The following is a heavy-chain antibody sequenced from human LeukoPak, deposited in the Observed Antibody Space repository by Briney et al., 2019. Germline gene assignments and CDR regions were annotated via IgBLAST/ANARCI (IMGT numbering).Heavy chain of an antibody. D-gene: IGHD3-22*01. CDR2: ISSSSSTI. CDR3: ARDEDEAYDYDRSGYYPLDY. CDR1: EFTFSSYS. Sequence: PGGSLRLSCAVSEFTFSSYSMNWVRQAPGKGLEWVSYISSSSSTIYYADSVKGRFTISRDNAKNSLYLQMNSLRGEDTAVYFCARDEDEAYDYDRSGYYPLDYWGQGTLVTVSS. V-gene: IGHV3-48*01. J-gene: IGHJ4*02.